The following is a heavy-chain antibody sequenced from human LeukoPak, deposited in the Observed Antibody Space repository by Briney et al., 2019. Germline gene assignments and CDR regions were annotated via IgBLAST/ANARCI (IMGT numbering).Heavy chain of an antibody. Sequence: SETLSLTCTVSGGSISNYYWSWIRQPPGKRLEWIGYIYFSGITYYHPSLKSRVTISVDTSKNQFSLKLTSVTAADTAVYYCARARVDKVGYTSNWFFPLDYWGQGTLVTVSS. CDR3: ARARVDKVGYTSNWFFPLDY. V-gene: IGHV4-59*01. D-gene: IGHD6-13*01. CDR1: GGSISNYY. CDR2: IYFSGIT. J-gene: IGHJ4*02.